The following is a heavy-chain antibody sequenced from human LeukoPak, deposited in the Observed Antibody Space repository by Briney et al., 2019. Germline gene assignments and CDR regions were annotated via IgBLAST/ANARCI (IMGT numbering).Heavy chain of an antibody. CDR2: IYYSGST. CDR1: GGSISSYY. J-gene: IGHJ6*02. V-gene: IGHV4-59*01. CDR3: ARDDYYYYGMDV. Sequence: SETLSLTCTVSGGSISSYYWSWIRQPPGKGLEWIGYIYYSGSTNYNPSLKSRVTISVDTSKDQFSLKLSSVTAADTAVYHCARDDYYYYGMDVWGQGTTVTVSS.